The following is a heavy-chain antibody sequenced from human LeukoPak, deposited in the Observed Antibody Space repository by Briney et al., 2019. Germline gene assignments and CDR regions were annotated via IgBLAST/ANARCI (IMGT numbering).Heavy chain of an antibody. Sequence: PGRSLRLSCAASGFTFRSYAMHWVRQAPVKGLEWVAVISYDGSNKYYADSVKGRFTISRDNSKNTLYLQMNSLRAEDTAVYYCASQYYYDSSGDDAFDIWGQGTMVTVSS. CDR1: GFTFRSYA. D-gene: IGHD3-22*01. CDR3: ASQYYYDSSGDDAFDI. V-gene: IGHV3-30*04. CDR2: ISYDGSNK. J-gene: IGHJ3*02.